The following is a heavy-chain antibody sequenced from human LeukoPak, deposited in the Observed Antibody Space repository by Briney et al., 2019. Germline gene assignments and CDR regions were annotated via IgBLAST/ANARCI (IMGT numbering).Heavy chain of an antibody. J-gene: IGHJ6*03. CDR1: GYTLTSYY. CDR3: ARRGQYYDSSGYYSARPYYYYYMDV. V-gene: IGHV1-46*01. Sequence: GSVKVSCKASGYTLTSYYMHWVRQAPGQGREWMGIINPSGGSTSSAQKLQGGVTLTRGTSTSTVYMELSSLSSEDTAVYYCARRGQYYDSSGYYSARPYYYYYMDVWGKGTTVTVSS. CDR2: INPSGGST. D-gene: IGHD3-22*01.